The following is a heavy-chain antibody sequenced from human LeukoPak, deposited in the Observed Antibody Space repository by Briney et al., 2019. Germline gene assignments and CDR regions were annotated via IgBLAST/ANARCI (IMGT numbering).Heavy chain of an antibody. CDR1: GDSVSSNSAA. CDR2: TYYRSKWYN. CDR3: ARGRGPPGIAAAGNWFDP. J-gene: IGHJ5*02. D-gene: IGHD6-13*01. Sequence: SQTLSLTCAISGDSVSSNSAAWNWIRQSPSRGLEWLGRTYYRSKWYNDYAVSVKSRITINPDTSKNQFSLQLNSVTPEDTAVYHCARGRGPPGIAAAGNWFDPWGQGTLVTVS. V-gene: IGHV6-1*01.